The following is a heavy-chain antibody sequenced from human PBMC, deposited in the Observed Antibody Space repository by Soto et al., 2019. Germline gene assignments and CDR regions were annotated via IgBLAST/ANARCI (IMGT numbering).Heavy chain of an antibody. CDR1: GGSISSSSYY. CDR2: IYYSGST. J-gene: IGHJ4*02. CDR3: ARLLRYFDWLPNDY. Sequence: PSETLSLTCTVSGGSISSSSYYWGWIRQPPGKGLEWIGSIYYSGSTYYNPSLKSRVTISVDTSKNQFSLKLSSVTAADTAVYYCARLLRYFDWLPNDYWGQVTLVPVSP. D-gene: IGHD3-9*01. V-gene: IGHV4-39*01.